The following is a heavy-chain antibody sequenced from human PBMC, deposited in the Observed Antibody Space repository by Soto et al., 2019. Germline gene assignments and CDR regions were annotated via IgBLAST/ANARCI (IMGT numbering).Heavy chain of an antibody. V-gene: IGHV3-30*18. CDR3: AQDRGYTDTWYEIDH. D-gene: IGHD5-12*01. CDR1: GFTFSSYG. CDR2: ISHDGSEK. Sequence: QVQLLESGGGVVQPGRSLRLSCAASGFTFSSYGMHWVRQAPGKGLEWVAVISHDGSEKYYADSVKGRVTISRDNSKNTLYLQMNRLRTEDPAGYHCAQDRGYTDTWYEIDHWGQGTLVTVSS. J-gene: IGHJ4*02.